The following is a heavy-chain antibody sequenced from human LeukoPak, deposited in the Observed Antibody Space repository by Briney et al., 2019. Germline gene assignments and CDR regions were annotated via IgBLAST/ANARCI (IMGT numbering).Heavy chain of an antibody. D-gene: IGHD4-17*01. Sequence: ASVKVSCKTSGYTFSNYVLTWVRQAPGQGLEWMGRISTYTGDSNYAQKFHDGITMTTDTSASTAYMELRNLSSDDTAVYYCARTMTTMTTHGELDFWGQGTLVTVSS. CDR2: ISTYTGDS. CDR3: ARTMTTMTTHGELDF. V-gene: IGHV1-18*01. CDR1: GYTFSNYV. J-gene: IGHJ4*02.